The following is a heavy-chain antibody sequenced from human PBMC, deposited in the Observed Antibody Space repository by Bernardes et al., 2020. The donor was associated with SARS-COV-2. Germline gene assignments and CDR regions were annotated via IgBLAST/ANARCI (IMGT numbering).Heavy chain of an antibody. D-gene: IGHD6-19*01. CDR1: GFTFDDYT. Sequence: GGSLRLSCAASGFTFDDYTMHWVRQAPGKGLEWLSLISWNGETTYYAESVEGRFTISRDNSENSLHLQMSSLKTEDTAVYYCAKDSILSGWSTFDNWGQGTLVTVSS. J-gene: IGHJ4*02. CDR2: ISWNGETT. V-gene: IGHV3-43*01. CDR3: AKDSILSGWSTFDN.